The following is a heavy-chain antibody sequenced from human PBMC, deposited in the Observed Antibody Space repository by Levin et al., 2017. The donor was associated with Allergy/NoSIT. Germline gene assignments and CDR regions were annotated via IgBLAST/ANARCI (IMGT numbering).Heavy chain of an antibody. CDR2: IDWDDDK. V-gene: IGHV2-70*11. Sequence: QSGPTLVKPTQTLTLTCTFSGFSLSTSRMCVSWIRQPPGKALEWLARIDWDDDKYYSTSLKTRLTISKDTSRNQVVLTMTNMDPVDTATYYCARIRWVGATNGIFDYWGQGTLVTVSS. CDR3: ARIRWVGATNGIFDY. J-gene: IGHJ4*02. D-gene: IGHD1-26*01. CDR1: GFSLSTSRMC.